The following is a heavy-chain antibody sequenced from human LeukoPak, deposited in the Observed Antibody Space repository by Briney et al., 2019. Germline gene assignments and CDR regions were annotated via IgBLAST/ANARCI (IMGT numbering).Heavy chain of an antibody. J-gene: IGHJ4*02. V-gene: IGHV3-33*01. Sequence: GGALRLSCAASGFTFSSYRMHWVRQAPGKGLEWVAVIWYDGSNKCYADSVKGRFTISRDNYKNTLYLQMNSLRAEDTAVYYCARGYCSSTSCYMFEYWGQGTLVTVSS. CDR1: GFTFSSYR. CDR3: ARGYCSSTSCYMFEY. CDR2: IWYDGSNK. D-gene: IGHD2-2*02.